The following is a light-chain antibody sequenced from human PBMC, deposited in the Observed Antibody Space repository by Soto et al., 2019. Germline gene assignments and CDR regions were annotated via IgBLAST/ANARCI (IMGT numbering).Light chain of an antibody. J-gene: IGKJ1*01. V-gene: IGKV3-20*01. CDR3: QPYGTSPQT. CDR2: RTS. Sequence: EVAFMHTHTTMRLPPEPVAILSFTPSQSVSTNYLAWYQQKPGQAPRLLTYRTSTRATGIPDRFSGGGSGTDFTLTISRLAPEDFAVYYCQPYGTSPQTFGQGTIVDVK. CDR1: QSVSTNY.